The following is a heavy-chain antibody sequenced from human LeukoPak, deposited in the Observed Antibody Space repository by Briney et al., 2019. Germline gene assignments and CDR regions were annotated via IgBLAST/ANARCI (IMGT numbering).Heavy chain of an antibody. J-gene: IGHJ6*02. CDR2: IIPIFGTA. CDR1: GGTFSSYA. CDR3: ARDPGAHHHDEATMGLRNGMDV. V-gene: IGHV1-69*13. Sequence: GASVKVSCKASGGTFSSYAISWVRQAPGQGIEWMGGIIPIFGTANYAQKFQGRVTITADESTSTAYMELSSLRSEDTAVYYCARDPGAHHHDEATMGLRNGMDVWGQGTTVTVSS. D-gene: IGHD3-10*01.